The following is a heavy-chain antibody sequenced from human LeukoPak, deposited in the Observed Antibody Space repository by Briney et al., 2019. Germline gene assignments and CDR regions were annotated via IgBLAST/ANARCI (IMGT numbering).Heavy chain of an antibody. CDR1: GFTFSNYW. CDR2: ISSDGTNT. CDR3: AGETSARGYYYMDV. V-gene: IGHV3-74*01. Sequence: GGSLRLSCAASGFTFSNYWMHWVRQAPGRGLVWVSRISSDGTNTRNADSVKGRFTISRDNAKNTLYLQMNSLRAEDTAVYYCAGETSARGYYYMDVWGKGTTVTVSS. J-gene: IGHJ6*03. D-gene: IGHD3-10*01.